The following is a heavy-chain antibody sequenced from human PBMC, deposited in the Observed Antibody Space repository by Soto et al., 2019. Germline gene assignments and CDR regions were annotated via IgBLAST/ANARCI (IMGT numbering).Heavy chain of an antibody. D-gene: IGHD6-6*01. V-gene: IGHV3-33*08. CDR3: GRGDLAARQTYVEY. Sequence: GGSLRLSCAASGFIFSSYGMHWVRQAPGKGLEWVAVIWYNGSNKYHADSVKGRLTISRDNSKNMLYLQMNSLRVEDTAVYYWGRGDLAARQTYVEYWGRGTMVAVSS. J-gene: IGHJ4*02. CDR1: GFIFSSYG. CDR2: IWYNGSNK.